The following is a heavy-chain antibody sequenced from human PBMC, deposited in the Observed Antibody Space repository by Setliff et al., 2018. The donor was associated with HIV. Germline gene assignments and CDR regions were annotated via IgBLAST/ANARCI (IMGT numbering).Heavy chain of an antibody. CDR1: GYTFTNYA. V-gene: IGHV1-3*03. D-gene: IGHD3-3*01. CDR2: INAGNGNT. CDR3: ARGATYYNFWSGYLGDYYNMDV. Sequence: GASVKVSCKASGYTFTNYAMHWLRQAPGQRLEWMGWINAGNGNTRYSQEFQGRVTITRDTSATTAYMELSSLRSEDMGLYYCARGATYYNFWSGYLGDYYNMDVWGKGTTVTVSS. J-gene: IGHJ6*03.